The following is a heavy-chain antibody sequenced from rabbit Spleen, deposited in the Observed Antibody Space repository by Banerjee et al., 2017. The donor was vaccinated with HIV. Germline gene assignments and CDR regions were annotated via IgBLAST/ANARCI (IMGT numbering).Heavy chain of an antibody. Sequence: QSLEESGGDLVQPGASLTLTCKGSGFDFSRNAMCWVRQAPGKGLEWLGIIYDSGTTYYASWAKGRFTISKTSSTTVTLQMTSLTAADTATYFCARDTSSSFSSYGMDLWGPGTLVTVS. V-gene: IGHV1S40*01. CDR1: GFDFSRNA. CDR3: ARDTSSSFSSYGMDL. CDR2: IYDSGTT. J-gene: IGHJ6*01. D-gene: IGHD1-1*01.